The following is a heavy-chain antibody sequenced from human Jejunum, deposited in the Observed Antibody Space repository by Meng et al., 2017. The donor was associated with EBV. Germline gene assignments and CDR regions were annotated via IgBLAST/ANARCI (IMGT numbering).Heavy chain of an antibody. D-gene: IGHD3-22*01. Sequence: VAVGTSGGGGKKPGATGKVSCKASGYTFTEYYMHGGRQAPGQGLQWIGRNNLNSGFSSYSRKFQGRVTLTRDTTTNTAYMELGGLESDDTAVYYCARSTLTGYYDRWFDPWGQGTLVTVSS. V-gene: IGHV1-2*06. CDR2: NNLNSGFS. CDR1: GYTFTEYY. CDR3: ARSTLTGYYDRWFDP. J-gene: IGHJ5*02.